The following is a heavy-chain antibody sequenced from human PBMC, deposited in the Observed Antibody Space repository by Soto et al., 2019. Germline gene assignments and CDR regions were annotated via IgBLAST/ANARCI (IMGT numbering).Heavy chain of an antibody. D-gene: IGHD6-19*01. J-gene: IGHJ4*02. V-gene: IGHV3-30*18. Sequence: QVQLVESGGGVVQPGRSVRLSCTASGFNFNDYGMHWVRQAPGKGLEWVAVISYVGGDRYYADSVKGRFIISRDNSKNTLYLQMNSLRAEDTAVYYCAKDLVAAYGSGRRGCFDNWGQGTLVTVSS. CDR1: GFNFNDYG. CDR3: AKDLVAAYGSGRRGCFDN. CDR2: ISYVGGDR.